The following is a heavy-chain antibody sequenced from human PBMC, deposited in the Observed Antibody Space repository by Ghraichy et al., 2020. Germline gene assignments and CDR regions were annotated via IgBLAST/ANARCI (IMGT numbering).Heavy chain of an antibody. CDR3: ARRELYSSSWYEYIDY. CDR1: GGSISSSSYY. D-gene: IGHD6-13*01. CDR2: IYYSGST. J-gene: IGHJ4*02. V-gene: IGHV4-39*01. Sequence: SETLSLTCTVSGGSISSSSYYWGWIRQPPGKGLEWIGSIYYSGSTYYNPSLKSRVTISVDTSKNQFSLKLSSVTAADTAVYYCARRELYSSSWYEYIDYWGQGTLVTVSS.